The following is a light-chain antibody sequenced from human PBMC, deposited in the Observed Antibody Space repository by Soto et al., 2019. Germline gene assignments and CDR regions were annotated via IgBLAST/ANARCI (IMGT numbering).Light chain of an antibody. CDR1: INDVGGYNY. CDR3: SSYTITSTCV. J-gene: IGLJ2*01. CDR2: EVT. Sequence: QSVLTQPASVSGSPGQSITISCTGTINDVGGYNYVSWYQHHPGKAPKLMIYEVTNRPSGVSDRFSGSKSGNTASLTISGLQAEDEADYYCSSYTITSTCVFGGGTQLTVL. V-gene: IGLV2-14*01.